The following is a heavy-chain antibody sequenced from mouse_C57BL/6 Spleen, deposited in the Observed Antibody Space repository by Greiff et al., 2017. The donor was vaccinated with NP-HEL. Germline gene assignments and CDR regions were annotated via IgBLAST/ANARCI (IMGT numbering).Heavy chain of an antibody. V-gene: IGHV5-4*01. CDR2: ISDGGSYT. CDR3: ARETATVDFDY. CDR1: GFTFSSYA. D-gene: IGHD1-1*01. J-gene: IGHJ2*01. Sequence: EVMLVESGGGLVKPGGSLKLSCAASGFTFSSYAMSWVRQTPEKRLEWVATISDGGSYTYYPDNVKGRFTISRDNAKNNLYLQMSHLKSEDTAMYYCARETATVDFDYWGKGTTLTVSS.